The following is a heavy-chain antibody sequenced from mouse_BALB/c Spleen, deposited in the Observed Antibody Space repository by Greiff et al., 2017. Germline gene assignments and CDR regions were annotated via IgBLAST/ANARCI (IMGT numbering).Heavy chain of an antibody. CDR1: GYSITSDYA. V-gene: IGHV3-2*02. J-gene: IGHJ2*01. Sequence: DVKLVESGPGLVKPSQSLSLTCTVTGYSITSDYAWNWIRQFPGNKLEWMGYISYSGSTSYNPSLKSRISITRDTSKNQFFLQLNSVTTEDTATYYCARSPFDYWGQGTTLTVSS. CDR3: ARSPFDY. CDR2: ISYSGST.